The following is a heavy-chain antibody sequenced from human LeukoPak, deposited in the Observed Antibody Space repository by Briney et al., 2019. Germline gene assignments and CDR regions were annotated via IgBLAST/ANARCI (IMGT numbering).Heavy chain of an antibody. J-gene: IGHJ5*02. V-gene: IGHV3-74*01. Sequence: GGSLRLSCAASGFTFSNYWMHWVRQAPGKGLVWVSRINSDGSRTNYADSVKGRFTISRDNAKNTLYLQMNSLRAEDTAVYYCARDGQGSGFFDPWGQGTLVTVSS. D-gene: IGHD3-10*01. CDR3: ARDGQGSGFFDP. CDR1: GFTFSNYW. CDR2: INSDGSRT.